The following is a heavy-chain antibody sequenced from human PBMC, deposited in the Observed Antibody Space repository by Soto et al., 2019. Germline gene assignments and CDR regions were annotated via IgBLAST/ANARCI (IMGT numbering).Heavy chain of an antibody. D-gene: IGHD6-6*01. CDR1: GETFRRDV. J-gene: IGHJ1*01. V-gene: IGHV1-69*06. CDR3: ARGVSMAGRPGFFHH. Sequence: SVKVSCKAPGETFRRDVISWVRQAPGQGLEWLGGITPMSGTTDYAQKFQGRVTISADKSTGTAYFELSSLTFDDTGVYSCARGVSMAGRPGFFHHWGQGSLVTVSS. CDR2: ITPMSGTT.